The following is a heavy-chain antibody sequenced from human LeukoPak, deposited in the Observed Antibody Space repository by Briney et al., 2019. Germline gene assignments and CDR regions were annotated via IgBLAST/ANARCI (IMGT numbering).Heavy chain of an antibody. V-gene: IGHV3-23*01. J-gene: IGHJ4*02. D-gene: IGHD2-21*01. CDR3: ASDLGY. CDR2: ISGCGGST. Sequence: PGGSLRLSCAASGFTFNNYAMTWVRQAPGKGLEWVSAISGCGGSTYYADSVKGRFTISRDNSKNTLYLQMNSLRADDTALYYCASDLGYWGQGTLVTVSS. CDR1: GFTFNNYA.